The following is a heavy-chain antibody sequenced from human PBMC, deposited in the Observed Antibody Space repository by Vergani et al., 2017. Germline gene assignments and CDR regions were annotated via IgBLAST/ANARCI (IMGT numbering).Heavy chain of an antibody. CDR2: IYHSGST. J-gene: IGHJ5*02. Sequence: QVQLPESGPGLVKPSGTLSLTCAVSGGSISSNTWWSWVRQHPGKGLGWIGEIYHSGSTKYNPSLKSRVTISVDKSKNQFSLKLSSVTAADTAVYYCARDRGYYDRINWFDPWGQGTLVTVSS. D-gene: IGHD1-26*01. CDR3: ARDRGYYDRINWFDP. V-gene: IGHV4-4*02. CDR1: GGSISSNTW.